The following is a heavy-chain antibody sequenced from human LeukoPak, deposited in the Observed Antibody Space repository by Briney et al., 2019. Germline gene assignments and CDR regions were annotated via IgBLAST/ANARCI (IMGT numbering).Heavy chain of an antibody. V-gene: IGHV1-3*04. Sequence: ASVKVSCKASGYTFTNYAMHWVRQAPGERLEWMGWINTGKGNTKYSQKFQGRVTITMDTSASTAYMELSSLRSEDTAVYYCARDHVVGLAPFDPWGQGTLVTVSS. CDR2: INTGKGNT. D-gene: IGHD2-15*01. CDR3: ARDHVVGLAPFDP. J-gene: IGHJ5*02. CDR1: GYTFTNYA.